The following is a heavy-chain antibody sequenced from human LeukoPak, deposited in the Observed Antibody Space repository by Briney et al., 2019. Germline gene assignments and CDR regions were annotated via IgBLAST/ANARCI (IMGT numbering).Heavy chain of an antibody. Sequence: ASVKVSCKASGYTLTGYYIHWVRQAPGQGLEWMGWINPNSGGTNYAQKFQGRVTMTRDTSISTAYMELSRLRSDDTAVYYCARDAEANWFDPWGQGTLVTVSS. CDR3: ARDAEANWFDP. V-gene: IGHV1-2*02. J-gene: IGHJ5*02. CDR2: INPNSGGT. CDR1: GYTLTGYY.